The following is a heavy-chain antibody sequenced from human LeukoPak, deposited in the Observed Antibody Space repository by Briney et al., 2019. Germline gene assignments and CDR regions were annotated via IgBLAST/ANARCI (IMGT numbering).Heavy chain of an antibody. CDR3: ARDGSSGWDRYYYYGMDV. CDR1: GFTFSSYS. J-gene: IGHJ6*02. Sequence: GGTLRLSCAASGFTFSSYSMNWGCNAPGKGLERVSSVSSSSSYTYNADSVKGRFTSSRNNAKNSLYLQMDSLRAEDTAVYYCARDGSSGWDRYYYYGMDVWGQGTTVTVSS. CDR2: VSSSSSYT. V-gene: IGHV3-21*01. D-gene: IGHD6-19*01.